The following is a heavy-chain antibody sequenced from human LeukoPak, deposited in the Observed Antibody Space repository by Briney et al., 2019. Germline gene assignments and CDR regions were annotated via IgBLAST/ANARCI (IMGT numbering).Heavy chain of an antibody. CDR2: IKQDGSEK. V-gene: IGHV3-7*01. D-gene: IGHD3-16*01. Sequence: PGGSLRLSCAASGFTFSSYWMSWVRQAPGKGLEWVANIKQDGSEKYYVDSVKGRFTISRDNAKNSLYLQMNSLRAEDTAVYYALAGYYYYYMDVWGKGTTVTVSS. J-gene: IGHJ6*03. CDR3: LAGYYYYYMDV. CDR1: GFTFSSYW.